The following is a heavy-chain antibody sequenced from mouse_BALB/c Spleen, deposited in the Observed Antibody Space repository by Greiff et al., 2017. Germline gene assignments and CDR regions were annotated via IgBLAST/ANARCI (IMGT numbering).Heavy chain of an antibody. J-gene: IGHJ4*01. CDR2: IYPGDGDT. CDR3: ARNMDRYDVEYAMDY. CDR1: GYTFTSYW. Sequence: VQLQQSGAELARPGASVKLSCKASGYTFTSYWMQWVKQRPGQGLEWIGAIYPGDGDTRYTQKFKGKATLTADKSSSTAYMQLSSLASEDSAVYYCARNMDRYDVEYAMDYWGQGTSVTVSS. V-gene: IGHV1-87*01. D-gene: IGHD2-14*01.